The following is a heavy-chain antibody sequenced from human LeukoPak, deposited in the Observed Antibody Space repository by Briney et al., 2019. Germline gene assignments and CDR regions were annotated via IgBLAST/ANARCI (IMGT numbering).Heavy chain of an antibody. D-gene: IGHD6-19*01. J-gene: IGHJ6*03. CDR2: MNPNSGNT. V-gene: IGHV1-8*01. CDR3: ARKKVSSGWYRYYMDV. CDR1: GYTFTSYD. Sequence: ASVKVSCKASGYTFTSYDINWVRQATGQGLEWMGWMNPNSGNTGYAQKFQGRVTMTRNTSISTAYMELSSLRSEDTAVYYCARKKVSSGWYRYYMDVWGKGTTVTISS.